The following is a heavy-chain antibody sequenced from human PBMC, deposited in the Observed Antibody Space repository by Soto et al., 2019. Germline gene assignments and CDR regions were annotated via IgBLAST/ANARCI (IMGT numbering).Heavy chain of an antibody. D-gene: IGHD5-12*01. J-gene: IGHJ3*02. CDR2: IYTSGST. V-gene: IGHV4-4*07. CDR1: GGSIISYY. Sequence: SETLSLTCTVSGGSIISYYCILIRHPAGKGLEWIGRIYTSGSTNYNPSLKSRVTMSVDTSKNQFSLKLSSVTAADTAVYYCARAEMATMYAFDIWGQGTMVTVSS. CDR3: ARAEMATMYAFDI.